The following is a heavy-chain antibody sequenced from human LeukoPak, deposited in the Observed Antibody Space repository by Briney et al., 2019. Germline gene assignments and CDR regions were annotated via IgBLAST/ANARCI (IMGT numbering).Heavy chain of an antibody. D-gene: IGHD3-22*01. CDR1: GFTFRTYW. CDR3: ARDDLPWDSSGFDV. Sequence: GGSLRLSCAASGFTFRTYWMHWVRQSPGKGLVWVSYINSDGIGSSYADSVNGRFTISRDNAKNTLYLQMNSLTAEDTAVYYCARDDLPWDSSGFDVWGQGTMVTVSS. V-gene: IGHV3-74*01. J-gene: IGHJ3*01. CDR2: INSDGIGS.